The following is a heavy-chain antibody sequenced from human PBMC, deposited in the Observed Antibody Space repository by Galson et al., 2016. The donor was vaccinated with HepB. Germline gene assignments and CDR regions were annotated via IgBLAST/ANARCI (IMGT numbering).Heavy chain of an antibody. CDR2: INPSGVYT. D-gene: IGHD5-18*01. CDR3: ARDPWGDMDTAMIHFDY. J-gene: IGHJ4*02. Sequence: SVKVSCKASGYTFTSFYIHWVQQAPGQGLEWMGVINPSGVYTKYAQKFQGRITLTRDTSTSTVYMQLSSLKSEDTAVYYCARDPWGDMDTAMIHFDYWGQGTLVTVSS. CDR1: GYTFTSFY. V-gene: IGHV1-46*01.